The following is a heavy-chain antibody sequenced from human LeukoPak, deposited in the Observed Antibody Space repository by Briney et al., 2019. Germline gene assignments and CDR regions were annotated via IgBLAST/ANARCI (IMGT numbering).Heavy chain of an antibody. V-gene: IGHV4-59*01. CDR3: ARVAIAARGYYFDY. CDR1: GGSISSYY. D-gene: IGHD6-6*01. Sequence: SETLSLTCTVSGGSISSYYWSWIRQPPGKGLEWIGYIYYTGSTNYNPSLKSRVTMSVDTSKNQFSLIVVSVTAADTAVYYCARVAIAARGYYFDYWGQGTLVTVSS. J-gene: IGHJ4*02. CDR2: IYYTGST.